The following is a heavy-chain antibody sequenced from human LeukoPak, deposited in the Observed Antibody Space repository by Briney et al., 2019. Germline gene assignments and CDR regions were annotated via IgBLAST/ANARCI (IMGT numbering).Heavy chain of an antibody. CDR3: ARRPYYYGSGSSIYSFDY. CDR1: GGSIRSYY. D-gene: IGHD3-10*01. J-gene: IGHJ4*02. Sequence: SETLSLTCTVSGGSIRSYYWSWIRQPPGKGLEWIGYIYFSGSTNYNPSLKSRVTISVDTSKNQFSLKLSSLTAADTAVYYCARRPYYYGSGSSIYSFDYWGPGTLVTVSS. CDR2: IYFSGST. V-gene: IGHV4-59*08.